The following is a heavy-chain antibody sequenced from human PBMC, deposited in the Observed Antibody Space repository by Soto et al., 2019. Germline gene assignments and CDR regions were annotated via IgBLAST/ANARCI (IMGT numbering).Heavy chain of an antibody. CDR1: GFTFSSYA. V-gene: IGHV3-23*01. Sequence: GGSLRLSCAASGFTFSSYAMTWVRQAPGKGLEWVSALSGTGGTTFYADSVKGRFTISRDNSKNTLYLQMNSLRAEDTAVYYCARGSLDTLDGAFDIWGQGTMVTVSS. CDR2: LSGTGGTT. D-gene: IGHD5-18*01. CDR3: ARGSLDTLDGAFDI. J-gene: IGHJ3*02.